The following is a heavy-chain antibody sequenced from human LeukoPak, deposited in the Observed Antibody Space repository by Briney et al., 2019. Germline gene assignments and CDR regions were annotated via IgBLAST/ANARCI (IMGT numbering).Heavy chain of an antibody. CDR2: INHSGST. CDR1: GGSISSSNW. J-gene: IGHJ6*02. D-gene: IGHD3-22*01. V-gene: IGHV4-4*02. CDR3: ARDGGYDSSGYHLLGLYYYGMDV. Sequence: SGTLSLTCAVSGGSISSSNWWSWVRQPPGKGLEWIGEINHSGSTNYNPSLKSRVTISVDTSKNQFSLKLSSVTAADTAVYYCARDGGYDSSGYHLLGLYYYGMDVWGQGTTVTVSS.